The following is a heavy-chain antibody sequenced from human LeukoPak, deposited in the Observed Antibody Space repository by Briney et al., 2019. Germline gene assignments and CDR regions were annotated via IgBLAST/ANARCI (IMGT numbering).Heavy chain of an antibody. CDR3: ARERWHCRVNCYSVYYYALDV. J-gene: IGHJ6*02. D-gene: IGHD2-15*01. CDR2: INPGNGDT. Sequence: ASVKVSCKGSGYTFTNYAVHWVRQAPGQRLEWLGWINPGNGDTKYSQNFQGRVTVTSDTSAATAYVELNSLTSEDTAVHYCARERWHCRVNCYSVYYYALDVWGQGTTVTVSS. V-gene: IGHV1-3*01. CDR1: GYTFTNYA.